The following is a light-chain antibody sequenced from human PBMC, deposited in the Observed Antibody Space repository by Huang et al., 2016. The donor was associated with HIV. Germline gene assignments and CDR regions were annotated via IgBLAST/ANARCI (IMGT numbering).Light chain of an antibody. CDR1: QSLLYRSNNKNY. CDR3: QQFYSTPIT. Sequence: DIVMIQSPDSLAVSLGERATINCKSSQSLLYRSNNKNYFAWYQQKPGQPPKLLIYWASTRESGVPDRFSGSGSGTDFTLTISSLQAEDVAVYHCQQFYSTPITFGQGTRLEIK. J-gene: IGKJ5*01. CDR2: WAS. V-gene: IGKV4-1*01.